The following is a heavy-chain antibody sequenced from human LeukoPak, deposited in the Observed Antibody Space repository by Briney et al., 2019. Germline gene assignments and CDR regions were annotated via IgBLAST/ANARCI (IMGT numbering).Heavy chain of an antibody. CDR1: GRSFSGYY. CDR3: ARRVTTIYYMDV. D-gene: IGHD1-14*01. CDR2: INHSGST. J-gene: IGHJ6*03. Sequence: SETLSLTCAVYGRSFSGYYWSWIRQPPGVGLEWIGEINHSGSTNYNPSLRSRVTISVDPSNNQFSLKLSSVTAADTAVYYCARRVTTIYYMDVWGKGTTVTVSS. V-gene: IGHV4-34*01.